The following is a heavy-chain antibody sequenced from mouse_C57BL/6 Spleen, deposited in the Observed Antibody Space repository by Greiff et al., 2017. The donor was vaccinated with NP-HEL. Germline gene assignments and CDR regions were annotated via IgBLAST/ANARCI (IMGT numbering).Heavy chain of an antibody. CDR2: IYPGDGDT. J-gene: IGHJ4*01. V-gene: IGHV1-82*01. Sequence: QVQLQQSGPELVKPGASVKISCKASGYAFSSSWMTWVKQRPGKGLEWIGRIYPGDGDTNYNGKFKGKATLTADKSSSTAYMQLSSLTSEDSAVDFCARGSTTVVRYAMDYWGQGTSVTVSS. CDR1: GYAFSSSW. CDR3: ARGSTTVVRYAMDY. D-gene: IGHD1-1*01.